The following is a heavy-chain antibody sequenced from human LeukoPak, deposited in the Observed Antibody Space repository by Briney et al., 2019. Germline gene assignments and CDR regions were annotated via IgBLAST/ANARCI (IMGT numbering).Heavy chain of an antibody. CDR3: ARYCSSTSCYRAFDI. J-gene: IGHJ3*02. V-gene: IGHV4-34*01. Sequence: PSETLSLTCAVYGGSFSGYYWSWIRQPPGKGLEWIGEINHSGSTNYNPSLKSRVTISVDTSKNQFSLKLSSVTAADTAVYYCARYCSSTSCYRAFDIWGQGTMVTVSS. CDR2: INHSGST. D-gene: IGHD2-2*02. CDR1: GGSFSGYY.